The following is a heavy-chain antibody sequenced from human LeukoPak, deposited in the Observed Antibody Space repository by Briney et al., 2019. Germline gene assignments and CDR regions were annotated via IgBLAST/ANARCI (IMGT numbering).Heavy chain of an antibody. Sequence: PGGSLRLSCAASGFTFDDHGMSWVRQAPGKGLEWVSGIKWDGGRTGYADSVKGRFTISRDNAKNSLYLQMNSLRAEDTAVYYCAELGITMIGGVWGKETTVTISS. CDR2: IKWDGGRT. D-gene: IGHD3-10*02. J-gene: IGHJ6*04. CDR1: GFTFDDHG. V-gene: IGHV3-20*04. CDR3: AELGITMIGGV.